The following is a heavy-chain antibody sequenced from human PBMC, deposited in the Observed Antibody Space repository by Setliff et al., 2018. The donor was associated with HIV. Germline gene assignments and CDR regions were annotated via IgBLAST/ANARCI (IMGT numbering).Heavy chain of an antibody. V-gene: IGHV3-48*03. D-gene: IGHD3-22*01. Sequence: GSLRLSCAASGFTFYIYELNWVRQAPGKGLEWVSYISGGGDYTTHYADSVKGRFAISRDNAEGSLYLQMSNLRAEDTAVYYCARGYYDSRGYYYPFDYWGQGTLVTVSS. CDR1: GFTFYIYE. CDR2: ISGGGDYTT. J-gene: IGHJ4*02. CDR3: ARGYYDSRGYYYPFDY.